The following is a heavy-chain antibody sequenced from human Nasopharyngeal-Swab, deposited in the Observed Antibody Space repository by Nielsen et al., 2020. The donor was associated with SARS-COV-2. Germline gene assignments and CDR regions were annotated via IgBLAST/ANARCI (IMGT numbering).Heavy chain of an antibody. Sequence: VRQAPGKGLEWVAVISYDGSNKYYADSVKGRFTISRDNSKNTLYLQMNSLRAEDTAVYYCAREGPITVANDAFDIWGQGTMVTVSS. CDR3: AREGPITVANDAFDI. J-gene: IGHJ3*02. CDR2: ISYDGSNK. V-gene: IGHV3-30-3*01. D-gene: IGHD4-23*01.